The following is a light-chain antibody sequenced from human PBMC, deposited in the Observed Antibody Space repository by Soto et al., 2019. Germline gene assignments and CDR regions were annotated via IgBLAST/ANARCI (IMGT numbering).Light chain of an antibody. CDR1: QTISSW. Sequence: DIQMTQSPSTLSGSVGDRVTITCRASQTISSWLAWYQQKPGKAPKLLIYKASTLESGVPSRFSGFGSGTEFTLSISGLQPDDFGTYYCQQYYMGWTFGQGTKVDIK. V-gene: IGKV1-5*03. CDR3: QQYYMGWT. J-gene: IGKJ1*01. CDR2: KAS.